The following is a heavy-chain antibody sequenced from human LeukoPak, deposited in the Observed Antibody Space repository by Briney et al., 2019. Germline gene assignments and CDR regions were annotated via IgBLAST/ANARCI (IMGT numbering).Heavy chain of an antibody. CDR3: TRVKGYYDSSGYYKAHAFDI. J-gene: IGHJ3*02. D-gene: IGHD3-22*01. CDR2: IYYSGST. Sequence: PSETLSLTCTVSGGSISGYYWVWIRQPPGKGLEWIGYIYYSGSTNYNPSLKSRVTISVDTSKNQFSLKLSSVTAADTAVYYCTRVKGYYDSSGYYKAHAFDIWGQGTMVTVSS. V-gene: IGHV4-59*01. CDR1: GGSISGYY.